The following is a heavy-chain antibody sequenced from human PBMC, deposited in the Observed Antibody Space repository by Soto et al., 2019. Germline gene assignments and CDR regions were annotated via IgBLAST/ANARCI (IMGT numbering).Heavy chain of an antibody. CDR1: GGTFGSYA. Sequence: QVQLVQSGAEVKKPGSSVKVSCKASGGTFGSYAISWVRQAPGQGLEWMGGIIPIPGTANYAQKFQGRVTIDADESTSTAYMEVSSLRSEDTAVYYCARSQGSSTSLEIYYYYYYGMDVWGQGTTVTVSS. V-gene: IGHV1-69*01. CDR2: IIPIPGTA. D-gene: IGHD2-2*01. CDR3: ARSQGSSTSLEIYYYYYYGMDV. J-gene: IGHJ6*02.